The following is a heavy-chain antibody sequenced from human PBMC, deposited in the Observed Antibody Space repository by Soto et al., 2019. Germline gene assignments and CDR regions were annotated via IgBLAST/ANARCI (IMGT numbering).Heavy chain of an antibody. CDR2: INHSGST. J-gene: IGHJ4*02. CDR1: GGSFSGYY. D-gene: IGHD4-17*01. Sequence: SETLSLTCAVYGGSFSGYYWSWIRQPPGKGPEWIGEINHSGSTNYNPSLKSRVTISVDTSKNQFSLKLSSVTAADTAVYYCARDQRSDDYGGNYFDYWGQGTLVTVSS. CDR3: ARDQRSDDYGGNYFDY. V-gene: IGHV4-34*01.